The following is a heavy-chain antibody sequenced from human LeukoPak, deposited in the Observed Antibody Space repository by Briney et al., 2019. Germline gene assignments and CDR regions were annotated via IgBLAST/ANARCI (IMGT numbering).Heavy chain of an antibody. CDR1: GFTFSSYA. V-gene: IGHV3-23*01. J-gene: IGHJ4*02. CDR3: AKKLGSSPGDFFDY. D-gene: IGHD2-15*01. Sequence: GSLRLSCAASGFTFSSYAMSWVREVPGKGLEWVSDINYSGGSAFYADSVKGRFTISRDNTKTTLYMQMNSLRVEDTAVYYCAKKLGSSPGDFFDYWGQGILVS. CDR2: INYSGGSA.